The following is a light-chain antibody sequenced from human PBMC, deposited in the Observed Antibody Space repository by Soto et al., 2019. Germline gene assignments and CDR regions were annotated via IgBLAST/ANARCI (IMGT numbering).Light chain of an antibody. CDR2: GND. V-gene: IGLV1-40*01. J-gene: IGLJ1*01. Sequence: QSVLTQPPSVSGAPGQRVTISCTGTSSNIGAGYEVHWYHQLPGTAPKFLVSGNDNRPSGVPDRLSASKSGTSGSLAITDLQAEDEGHYYCQSYXXGLTAYVFGTGTKVTVL. CDR1: SSNIGAGYE. CDR3: QSYXXGLTAYV.